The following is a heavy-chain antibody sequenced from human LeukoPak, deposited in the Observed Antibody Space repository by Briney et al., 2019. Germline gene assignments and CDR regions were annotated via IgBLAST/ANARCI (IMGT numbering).Heavy chain of an antibody. Sequence: PGESLKIFCKGSGYSFTSYWIGWVRQMPGKGLEWMVIIYHGDSDTRYSPSFQGPVTISADKSISNGHLQWSRLKASDTALYYCARRDGVIYHIDYWGQGTPVTVSS. V-gene: IGHV5-51*03. CDR2: IYHGDSDT. J-gene: IGHJ4*02. D-gene: IGHD2-8*01. CDR3: ARRDGVIYHIDY. CDR1: GYSFTSYW.